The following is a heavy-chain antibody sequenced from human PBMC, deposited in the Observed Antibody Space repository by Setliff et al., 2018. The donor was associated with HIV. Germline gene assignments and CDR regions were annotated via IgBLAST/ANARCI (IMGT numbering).Heavy chain of an antibody. V-gene: IGHV6-1*01. CDR3: ARGSYGSVLL. Sequence: SQTLSLTCAISGDSVSSDNAAWNWIRQSPMRGLEWLGRAYYRSKWYFDYAVSVKSRIIINPDTSKNQFSLHLNSVTPEDTAVYYCARGSYGSVLLWGQGTLVTVSS. CDR2: AYYRSKWYF. J-gene: IGHJ4*02. D-gene: IGHD6-19*01. CDR1: GDSVSSDNAA.